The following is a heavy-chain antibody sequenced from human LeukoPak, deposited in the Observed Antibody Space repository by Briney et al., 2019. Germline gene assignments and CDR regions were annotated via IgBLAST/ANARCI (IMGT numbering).Heavy chain of an antibody. CDR1: GGSFSGYY. J-gene: IGHJ4*02. CDR2: IYYSGST. Sequence: NSSETLSLTCAVYGGSFSGYYWSWIRQPPGKGLEWIGYIYYSGSTNYNPSLKSRVTISVDTSKNQFSLKLSSVTAADTAVYYCARGPPTSSWYFDYWGQGTLVTVSS. D-gene: IGHD6-13*01. V-gene: IGHV4-59*01. CDR3: ARGPPTSSWYFDY.